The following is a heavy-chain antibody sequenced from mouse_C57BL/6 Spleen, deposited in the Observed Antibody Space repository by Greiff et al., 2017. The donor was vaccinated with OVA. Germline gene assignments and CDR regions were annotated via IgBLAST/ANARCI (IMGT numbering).Heavy chain of an antibody. CDR3: ARPGIYWYFDV. J-gene: IGHJ1*03. Sequence: EVKLVESGGGLVKPGGSLKLSCAASGFTFSDYGMHWVRQAPEKGLEWVAYISSGSSTIYYADTVKGRFTISRDNAKNTLFLQMTSLRSEDTAMYYCARPGIYWYFDVWGTGTTVTVSS. CDR2: ISSGSSTI. CDR1: GFTFSDYG. V-gene: IGHV5-17*01.